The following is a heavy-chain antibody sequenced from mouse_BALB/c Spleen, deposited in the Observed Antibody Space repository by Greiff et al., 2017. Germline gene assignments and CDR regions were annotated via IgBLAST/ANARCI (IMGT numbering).Heavy chain of an antibody. CDR3: ARRGGDGSWFAY. CDR1: GFTFSDYY. CDR2: ISDGGSYT. D-gene: IGHD2-13*01. J-gene: IGHJ3*01. V-gene: IGHV5-4*02. Sequence: EVHLVESGGGLVKPGGSLKLSCAASGFTFSDYYMYWVRQTPEKRLEWVATISDGGSYTYYPDSVKGRFTISRDNAKNNLYLQMSSLKSEDTAMYYCARRGGDGSWFAYWGQGTLVTVSA.